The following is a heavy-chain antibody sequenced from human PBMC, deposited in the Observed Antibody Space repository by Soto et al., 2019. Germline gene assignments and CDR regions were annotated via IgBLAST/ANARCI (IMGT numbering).Heavy chain of an antibody. J-gene: IGHJ4*02. Sequence: SETLSLTCTVSGGSISSGGYYWSWIRQHPGKGLEWIGYIYYSGSTYYNPSLKSRVTISVDTSKNQFSLKLSSVTAADTAVYYCAREAKKYCSGGSCYYFDYWGQGTLVTVSS. D-gene: IGHD2-15*01. V-gene: IGHV4-31*03. CDR1: GGSISSGGYY. CDR2: IYYSGST. CDR3: AREAKKYCSGGSCYYFDY.